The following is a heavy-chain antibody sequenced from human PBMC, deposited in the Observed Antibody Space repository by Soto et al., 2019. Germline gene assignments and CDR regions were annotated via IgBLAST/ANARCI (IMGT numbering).Heavy chain of an antibody. Sequence: GGSLRLSCAASGFTFSSYAMSWVRQAPGKGLEWVSAISGSGGSTYYADSVKGRFTISRDNSKNTLYLQMNSLRAEDTAVYYCANLIVVVPAAISWGQGTLVTVSS. CDR3: ANLIVVVPAAIS. V-gene: IGHV3-23*01. J-gene: IGHJ4*02. CDR2: ISGSGGST. CDR1: GFTFSSYA. D-gene: IGHD2-2*01.